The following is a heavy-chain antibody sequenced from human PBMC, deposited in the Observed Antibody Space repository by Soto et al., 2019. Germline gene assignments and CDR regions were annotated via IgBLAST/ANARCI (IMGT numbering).Heavy chain of an antibody. V-gene: IGHV3-33*01. CDR3: ARVGGVTYYYDSSGYYSPDY. CDR1: GFTFSSYG. Sequence: QVQLVESGGGVVQPGRSLRLSCAASGFTFSSYGMHWVRQAPGTGLEWEAVIWYAGRNKYYADSVKGRFTISRDNSKNTLHLQMNSPRPEDTAVYYCARVGGVTYYYDSSGYYSPDYWGQGTLVTVSS. CDR2: IWYAGRNK. J-gene: IGHJ4*02. D-gene: IGHD3-22*01.